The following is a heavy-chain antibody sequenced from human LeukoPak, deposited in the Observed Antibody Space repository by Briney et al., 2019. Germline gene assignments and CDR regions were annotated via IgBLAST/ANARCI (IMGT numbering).Heavy chain of an antibody. CDR2: ISTSSIYI. D-gene: IGHD6-6*01. CDR1: GFTFSTYS. CDR3: ARGEWSSSPFDY. Sequence: GGSLRLSCAASGFTFSTYSMNWVRQAPGKGLEWISFISTSSIYIYYADSVKGRFTISRDNARNSLYLQINSLSAEDTAGYYCARGEWSSSPFDYWGQGTLVTVSS. V-gene: IGHV3-21*01. J-gene: IGHJ4*02.